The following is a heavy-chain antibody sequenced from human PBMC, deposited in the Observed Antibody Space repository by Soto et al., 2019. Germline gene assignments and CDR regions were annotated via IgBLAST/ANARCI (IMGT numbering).Heavy chain of an antibody. D-gene: IGHD1-26*01. CDR1: GYTFLSYG. V-gene: IGHV1-18*01. CDR2: ISAYNGNT. J-gene: IGHJ4*02. Sequence: QVQLVQSGAEVKKPGASVKVSCKTSGYTFLSYGITWVRQAPGQGLECMGWISAYNGNTNYAQKFQGRVTMTTDTSTSTAYMELRTLRSDDTAMYYCAREWELHRANFDYWGQGTLVTVSS. CDR3: AREWELHRANFDY.